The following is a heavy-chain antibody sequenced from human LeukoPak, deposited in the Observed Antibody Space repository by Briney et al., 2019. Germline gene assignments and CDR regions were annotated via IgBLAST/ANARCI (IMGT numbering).Heavy chain of an antibody. CDR1: GGSISIYY. Sequence: SETLSLTCTVSGGSISIYYWSWIRQPPGKGLEWIGEIYHSGSTNYNPSLKSRVTISVDKSKNQFSLKLSSVTAADTAVYYCARRDGIAAAGRVGYFDYWGQGTLVTVSS. V-gene: IGHV4-59*12. D-gene: IGHD6-13*01. CDR2: IYHSGST. J-gene: IGHJ4*02. CDR3: ARRDGIAAAGRVGYFDY.